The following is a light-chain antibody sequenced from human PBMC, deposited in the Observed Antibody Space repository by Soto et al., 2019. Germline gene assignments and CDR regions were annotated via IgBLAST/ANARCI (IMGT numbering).Light chain of an antibody. CDR3: AAWDDSLNGVV. J-gene: IGLJ2*01. Sequence: QYVLTQPPSASGTPGQRVTIACSGSSSNIGSNTVNWYQQLPGTAPKVLIYSNNQRPSGVPDRFSGSKSATSASLAISGLQSDDEAEYYCAAWDDSLNGVVFGGGTKLTVL. V-gene: IGLV1-44*01. CDR1: SSNIGSNT. CDR2: SNN.